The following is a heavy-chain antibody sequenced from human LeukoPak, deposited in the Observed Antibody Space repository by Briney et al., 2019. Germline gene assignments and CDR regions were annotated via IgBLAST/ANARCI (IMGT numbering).Heavy chain of an antibody. V-gene: IGHV3-33*01. D-gene: IGHD3-10*01. CDR1: GFTFSSYG. CDR2: IWNGGSNK. Sequence: PGGSLRLSCAASGFTFSSYGLHWVRQAPGKGLEWVAVIWNGGSNKYYADSVKGRFTVSRDNSKTTLYLQMNSLRDEDTAVYYCARNYFYGSGSYNYYGMDVWGQGTTVTVSS. J-gene: IGHJ6*02. CDR3: ARNYFYGSGSYNYYGMDV.